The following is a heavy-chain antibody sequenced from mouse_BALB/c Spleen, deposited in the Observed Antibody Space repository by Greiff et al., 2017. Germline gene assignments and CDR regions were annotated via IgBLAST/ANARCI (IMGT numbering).Heavy chain of an antibody. D-gene: IGHD2-10*01. CDR2: IWGGGST. V-gene: IGHV2-6-5*01. CDR1: GFSLNDYG. J-gene: IGHJ3*01. Sequence: VNLVESGPGLVAPSQSLSITCTVSGFSLNDYGVSWIRQPPGKGLEWLGVIWGGGSTYYNSALKSRLSISKDNTKSQVFLKMNSLQTDDTAMYYCAKSYYGNSPFAYWGQGTLVTVSA. CDR3: AKSYYGNSPFAY.